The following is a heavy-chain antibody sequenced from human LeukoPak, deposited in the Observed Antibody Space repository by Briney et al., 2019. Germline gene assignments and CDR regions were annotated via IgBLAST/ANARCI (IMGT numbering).Heavy chain of an antibody. J-gene: IGHJ5*02. D-gene: IGHD6-19*01. CDR2: IYPSGST. CDR1: GGSISNYY. CDR3: ARGPGIAVAGDWFDP. Sequence: SETLSLTCTVSGGSISNYYLTWIRQPPGKGLEWIGDIYPSGSTNYNPSLKSRVTISVDTSKNQFSLKLSSVTAADTAVYYCARGPGIAVAGDWFDPWGQGTLVTVSS. V-gene: IGHV4-59*01.